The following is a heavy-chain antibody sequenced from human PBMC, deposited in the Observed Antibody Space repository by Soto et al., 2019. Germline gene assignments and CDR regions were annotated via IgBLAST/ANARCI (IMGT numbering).Heavy chain of an antibody. Sequence: QVQLQESGPGLVKPSETLSLTCTVSGASITSYYWSWIRQPPGKRLEWIGYISYSGSTNYNPSLKSRVTISLDTSKNQFSLNLRSITAADTAVYYCARDLTRLALHYFDWWGQGTLVTVSS. CDR3: ARDLTRLALHYFDW. V-gene: IGHV4-59*01. J-gene: IGHJ4*02. CDR2: ISYSGST. D-gene: IGHD7-27*01. CDR1: GASITSYY.